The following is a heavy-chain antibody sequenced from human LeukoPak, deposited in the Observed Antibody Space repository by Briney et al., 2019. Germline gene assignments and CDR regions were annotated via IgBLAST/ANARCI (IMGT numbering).Heavy chain of an antibody. J-gene: IGHJ4*02. V-gene: IGHV3-20*04. CDR3: ARDQRGRDGYNSGIDY. Sequence: GGSLRLSCAASGFTSDDYGMSWVRQAPGKGLEWVSGINWNGGSTVYADSVKGRFTISRDNAKNSLYLQMNSLRAEDTAVYYCARDQRGRDGYNSGIDYWGQGTLVTVSS. D-gene: IGHD5-24*01. CDR1: GFTSDDYG. CDR2: INWNGGST.